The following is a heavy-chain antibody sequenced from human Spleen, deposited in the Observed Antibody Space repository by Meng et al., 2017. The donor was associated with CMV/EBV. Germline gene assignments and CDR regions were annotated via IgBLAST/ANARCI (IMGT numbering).Heavy chain of an antibody. CDR1: EFSVNTKGMR. Sequence: SGPTLVKPTQTLTLTCSFFEFSVNTKGMRPSWFRQPPGKAPEWLARIDDDDDKFYSTSLKTRLTISKDTSNNQVVLTTTNMDPVDTGTYYCALGGSHDSFDIWGQGTMVTVSS. D-gene: IGHD3-16*01. CDR2: IDDDDDK. V-gene: IGHV2-70*04. J-gene: IGHJ3*02. CDR3: ALGGSHDSFDI.